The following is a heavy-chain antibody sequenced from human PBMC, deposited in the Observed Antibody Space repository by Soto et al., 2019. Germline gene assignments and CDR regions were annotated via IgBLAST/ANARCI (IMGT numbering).Heavy chain of an antibody. Sequence: GSLRLSCAASGFTFSSYAMHWVRQAPGKGLEWVAVISYDGSNKYYADSVKGRFTISRDNSKNTLYLQMNSLRAEDTAVYYCARELIGYCSGGSCYSFDYWGQGTLVTVSS. CDR2: ISYDGSNK. CDR3: ARELIGYCSGGSCYSFDY. V-gene: IGHV3-30-3*01. D-gene: IGHD2-15*01. CDR1: GFTFSSYA. J-gene: IGHJ4*02.